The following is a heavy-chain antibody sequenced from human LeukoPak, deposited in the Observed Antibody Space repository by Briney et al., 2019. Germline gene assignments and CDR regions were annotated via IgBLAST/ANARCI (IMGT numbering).Heavy chain of an antibody. Sequence: PSETLSLTCTVSGSSISSGDNYWSWIRQPPGKGLEWIGYIYYSGSTYYNPSLKSRVTISVDTSKNQFSLKLSSVTAADTAVYYCAREGIAMVHWGQGTLVTVSS. CDR1: GSSISSGDNY. CDR2: IYYSGST. V-gene: IGHV4-30-4*01. CDR3: AREGIAMVH. D-gene: IGHD2-21*01. J-gene: IGHJ4*02.